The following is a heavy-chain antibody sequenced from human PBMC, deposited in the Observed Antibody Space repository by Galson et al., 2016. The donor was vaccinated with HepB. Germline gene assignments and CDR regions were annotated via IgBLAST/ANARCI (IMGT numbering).Heavy chain of an antibody. D-gene: IGHD2-15*01. Sequence: SLRLSCAASGFSFSNYGMHWVHQAPGKGLEWVAGVSYGGSKNYYVDSVKGRFTISRDNSKNTLYLQMNSLRPEVTAIYYCAKDYCSDTCHLGRWNVWGQGTPVTVSS. V-gene: IGHV3-30*18. CDR2: VSYGGSKN. CDR3: AKDYCSDTCHLGRWNV. CDR1: GFSFSNYG. J-gene: IGHJ6*02.